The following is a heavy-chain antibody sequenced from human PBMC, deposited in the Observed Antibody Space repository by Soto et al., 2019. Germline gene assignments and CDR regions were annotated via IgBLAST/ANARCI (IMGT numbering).Heavy chain of an antibody. Sequence: SENLSITCAVYGGSFSGYYWSWIRQPPGKGLEWIGEINHSGSTNYNPSLKSRVTISVDTSKNQFSLKLSSVTAADTAVYYCAIEGRIAAPGIFDYRGQRSLVTGSS. CDR1: GGSFSGYY. J-gene: IGHJ4*02. D-gene: IGHD1-20*01. CDR2: INHSGST. V-gene: IGHV4-34*01. CDR3: AIEGRIAAPGIFDY.